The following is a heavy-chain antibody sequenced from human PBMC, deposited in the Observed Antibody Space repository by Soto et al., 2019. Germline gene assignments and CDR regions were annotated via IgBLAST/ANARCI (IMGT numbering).Heavy chain of an antibody. D-gene: IGHD5-12*01. CDR3: ARVKATLYRDYYFDY. CDR2: IFYTGST. Sequence: QVQLQESGPGLVKSSQTLSLTCSVSGGTINSGDYFWSWIRQPPGKGLEWIGSIFYTGSTYYSPSLKRRASMSMDTSKNLCSLRLRSLTAADTAVYFCARVKATLYRDYYFDYWGQGTLVTVSS. CDR1: GGTINSGDYF. J-gene: IGHJ4*02. V-gene: IGHV4-30-4*01.